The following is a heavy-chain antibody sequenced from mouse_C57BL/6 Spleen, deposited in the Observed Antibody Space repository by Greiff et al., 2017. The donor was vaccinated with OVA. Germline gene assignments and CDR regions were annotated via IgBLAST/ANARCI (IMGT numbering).Heavy chain of an antibody. J-gene: IGHJ4*01. D-gene: IGHD1-1*01. CDR1: GYTFTSYW. Sequence: VQLQQPGAELVMPGASVKLSCKASGYTFTSYWMHWVKRRPGQGLEWIGEIDPSDSYTNYNQKFKGKSTLTVDKSSSTAYMQLSSLTSEDSAVYYCARGTVVGMDYWGQGTSVTVSS. CDR2: IDPSDSYT. V-gene: IGHV1-69*01. CDR3: ARGTVVGMDY.